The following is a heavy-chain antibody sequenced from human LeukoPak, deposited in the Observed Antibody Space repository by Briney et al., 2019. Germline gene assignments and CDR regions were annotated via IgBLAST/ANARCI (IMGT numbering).Heavy chain of an antibody. J-gene: IGHJ4*02. Sequence: GGSLRLSCAASGFTFSSYSMNWVRQAPGKGLEWVSSISSNSSYIYYADSVKGRFTISRDNAKNSLYLQMNSLRAEDMAMYYCARRAGDYSHPYDYWGQGTLVTVSS. V-gene: IGHV3-21*04. CDR1: GFTFSSYS. CDR2: ISSNSSYI. D-gene: IGHD3-22*01. CDR3: ARRAGDYSHPYDY.